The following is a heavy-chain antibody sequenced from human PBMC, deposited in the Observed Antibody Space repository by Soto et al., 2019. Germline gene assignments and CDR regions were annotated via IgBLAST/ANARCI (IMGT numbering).Heavy chain of an antibody. J-gene: IGHJ2*01. CDR3: ARRMTWSLWCFDL. CDR2: MYPNSGNT. CDR1: GYTFKAYD. D-gene: IGHD3-3*01. V-gene: IGHV1-8*01. Sequence: QVQLLQSGAEVKKPGTSVRVSCRASGYTFKAYDFNWVRRAPGQGLEWMGWMYPNSGNTAYARKFHDRITMTRSVSARTAFMELSSLTPEDAAVYYCARRMTWSLWCFDLWGSGTQVTVSS.